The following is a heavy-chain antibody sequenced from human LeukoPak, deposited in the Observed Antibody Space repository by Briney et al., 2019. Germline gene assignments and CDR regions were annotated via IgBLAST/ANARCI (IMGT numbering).Heavy chain of an antibody. CDR2: ISGSGGST. J-gene: IGHJ4*02. CDR1: GFTFSSYA. D-gene: IGHD6-19*01. V-gene: IGHV3-23*01. CDR3: AKHVAGSGSRNSYFDY. Sequence: GGSLRLSCAASGFTFSSYAMSWVRQAPGKGLEWVSAISGSGGSTYYADSVKGRFTISRDNSKNTLYLQMNSLRAEDTAVYYCAKHVAGSGSRNSYFDYWGQGTLVTVSS.